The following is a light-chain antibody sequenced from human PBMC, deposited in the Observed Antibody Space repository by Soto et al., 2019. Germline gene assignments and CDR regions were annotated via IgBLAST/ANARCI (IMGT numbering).Light chain of an antibody. Sequence: QSVLTQPPSVSGAPGQRVTISCTGSSSNIGAGYDVHWYQLLPGTAPKLLIYGNTNRPSGVPDRFSGSKSGTSASLAITGLQAEDEADYYCQSYDSRLRGSVFGGGTKLTVL. J-gene: IGLJ2*01. CDR1: SSNIGAGYD. V-gene: IGLV1-40*01. CDR2: GNT. CDR3: QSYDSRLRGSV.